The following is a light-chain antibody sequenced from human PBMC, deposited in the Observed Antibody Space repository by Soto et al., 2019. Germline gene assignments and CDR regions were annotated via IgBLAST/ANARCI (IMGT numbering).Light chain of an antibody. CDR3: QQYGSSP. CDR2: GAS. J-gene: IGKJ5*01. Sequence: EIVLTQSPGTLSLSPGERATLSCRASQSVSSSYLAWYQQKPGQAPRLLIYGASSRATGIPDGFSGSGSGTDFTLTISRLEPEDFAVYYCQQYGSSPLGQGTRLEIK. CDR1: QSVSSSY. V-gene: IGKV3-20*01.